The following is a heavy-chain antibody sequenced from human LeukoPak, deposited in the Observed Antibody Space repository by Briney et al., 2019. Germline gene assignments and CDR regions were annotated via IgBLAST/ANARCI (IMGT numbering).Heavy chain of an antibody. D-gene: IGHD3-3*01. CDR2: INWNGGST. Sequence: PGGSLRLSCAASGFTFDDYGMSWVRQAPGKGLEWVSGINWNGGSTGYADSVKGRFTISRDNAKNSLYLQMNRLRAEDTALYYCARDKYYDFWSGYYNWGQGTLVTVSS. CDR1: GFTFDDYG. V-gene: IGHV3-20*04. J-gene: IGHJ4*02. CDR3: ARDKYYDFWSGYYN.